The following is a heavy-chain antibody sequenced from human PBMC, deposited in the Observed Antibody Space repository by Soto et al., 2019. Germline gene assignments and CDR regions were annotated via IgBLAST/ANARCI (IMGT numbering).Heavy chain of an antibody. J-gene: IGHJ6*02. CDR2: LSGSSRDM. D-gene: IGHD3-9*01. Sequence: VGSLKISSAASRFTFSNYYIDGVRKPPGKGLEWVSSLSGSSRDMYYADSVRGRFTVSRDYAKDSVFLQMDSLRVEDTAVYYCARDSKFWEVWGQGTTVPVSS. CDR1: RFTFSNYY. V-gene: IGHV3-21*01. CDR3: ARDSKFWEV.